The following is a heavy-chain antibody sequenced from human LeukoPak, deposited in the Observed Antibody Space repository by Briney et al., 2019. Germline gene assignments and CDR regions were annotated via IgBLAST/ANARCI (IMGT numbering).Heavy chain of an antibody. CDR2: INHSVET. Sequence: SETLSLTCAAYGGPFSGYYWGWCRQPPGKGLEWIGEINHSVETNYDPSLKGRITMSVDTSKNQFSLKLTSVTAADTAVYYCARRVSGLGEFSSPPYYYYYYMDVWGKGTAVTVSS. CDR3: ARRVSGLGEFSSPPYYYYYYMDV. V-gene: IGHV4-34*01. D-gene: IGHD3-16*02. CDR1: GGPFSGYY. J-gene: IGHJ6*03.